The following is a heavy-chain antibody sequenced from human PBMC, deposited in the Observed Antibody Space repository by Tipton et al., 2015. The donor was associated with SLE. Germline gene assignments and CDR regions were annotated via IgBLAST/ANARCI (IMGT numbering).Heavy chain of an antibody. J-gene: IGHJ4*02. CDR1: GSTFSSSA. CDR3: ARAPEWSSSSPFDY. V-gene: IGHV3-30*04. Sequence: SLRLSCAASGSTFSSSAMHWVRQAPGKGLEWVAVISYDGGNENYADSVKGRFTISRDNSKNTLYLQMNSLRAEDTAVYYCARAPEWSSSSPFDYWGQGTLVTVSS. D-gene: IGHD6-6*01. CDR2: ISYDGGNE.